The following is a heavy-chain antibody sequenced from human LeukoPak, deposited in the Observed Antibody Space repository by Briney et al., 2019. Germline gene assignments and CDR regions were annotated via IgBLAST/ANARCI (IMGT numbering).Heavy chain of an antibody. CDR3: VGYYVGKFDY. CDR1: GFVVSDNY. J-gene: IGHJ4*02. Sequence: GGSLRLSCAASGFVVSDNYMSWVRQAPGQGLEWVSLIYTSGITKYTDSVKGRFTISRDNAKNTLYLQMNTLSAEDTAVYYGVGYYVGKFDYWGQGTLVTVSS. CDR2: IYTSGIT. V-gene: IGHV3-66*02. D-gene: IGHD4-23*01.